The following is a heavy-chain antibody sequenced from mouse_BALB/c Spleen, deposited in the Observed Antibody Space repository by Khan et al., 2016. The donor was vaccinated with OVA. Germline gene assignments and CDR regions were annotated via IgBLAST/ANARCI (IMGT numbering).Heavy chain of an antibody. Sequence: QVQLKESGPGLVAPSQSLSITCTVSGFSLTGYGVNWVRQPPGKGLEWLGMIWGDGSTDYNSVLKSRLNITKDNSKSQVFLKMNSLQTDDTARYYCARELRLGGFAFWGQGTLVTISA. CDR3: ARELRLGGFAF. V-gene: IGHV2-6-7*01. D-gene: IGHD1-2*01. J-gene: IGHJ3*01. CDR2: IWGDGST. CDR1: GFSLTGYG.